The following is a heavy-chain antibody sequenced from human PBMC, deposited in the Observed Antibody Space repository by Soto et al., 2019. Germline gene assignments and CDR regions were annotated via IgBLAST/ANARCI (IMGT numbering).Heavy chain of an antibody. CDR1: GFTFSSYG. CDR2: IWYDGSNK. J-gene: IGHJ4*02. D-gene: IGHD2-15*01. CDR3: ARDWRSGGSSPFDY. Sequence: ESGGGVVQPGRSLRLSCAASGFTFSSYGMHWVRQAPGKGLEWVAVIWYDGSNKYYADSVKGRFTISRDNSKNTLYLQMNSLRAEDTAVYYCARDWRSGGSSPFDYWGQGTLVTVSS. V-gene: IGHV3-33*01.